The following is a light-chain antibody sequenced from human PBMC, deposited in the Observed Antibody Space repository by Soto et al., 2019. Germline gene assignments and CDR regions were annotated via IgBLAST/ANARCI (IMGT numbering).Light chain of an antibody. CDR2: STN. J-gene: IGLJ3*02. CDR3: VLYMGSGPRV. Sequence: QTVVTQEPSFSVSPGRTVTLTCGLSSGSVSTSYYPSWYQQTPGQAPRTLIYSTNTRSSGVPDRFSGSILGNKAALTITGAQADDESDYYCVLYMGSGPRVFGGGTKVTVL. V-gene: IGLV8-61*01. CDR1: SGSVSTSYY.